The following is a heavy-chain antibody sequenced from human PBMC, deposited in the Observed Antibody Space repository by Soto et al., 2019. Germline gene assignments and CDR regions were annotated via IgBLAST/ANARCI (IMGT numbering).Heavy chain of an antibody. J-gene: IGHJ6*02. CDR2: MYNTGST. CDR3: ARDLWGYCGTDCYPLDV. V-gene: IGHV4-59*01. Sequence: QVQLQESGPGLVKPSETLSLTCTVSGGSISRYYWSWIRQPPGKGLEWIGYMYNTGSTVYNPSFKSRVTISVDTSKIQFSLKLNSVTAADTAVYYCARDLWGYCGTDCYPLDVWGQGTTVTVSS. D-gene: IGHD2-21*02. CDR1: GGSISRYY.